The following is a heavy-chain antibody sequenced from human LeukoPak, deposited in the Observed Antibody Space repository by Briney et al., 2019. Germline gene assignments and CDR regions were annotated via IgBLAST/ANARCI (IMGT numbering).Heavy chain of an antibody. CDR2: ISGSGGST. CDR1: GFTFSSYV. V-gene: IGHV3-23*01. Sequence: PGGSLRLSCAASGFTFSSYVMSWVRQAPGKGLEWVSAISGSGGSTYYADSVKGRFTISRDNSKNTLYLQMNSLRAEDTAVYYCAKAYPTYYYGSGSYLTPFDYWGQGTLVTVSS. D-gene: IGHD3-10*01. J-gene: IGHJ4*02. CDR3: AKAYPTYYYGSGSYLTPFDY.